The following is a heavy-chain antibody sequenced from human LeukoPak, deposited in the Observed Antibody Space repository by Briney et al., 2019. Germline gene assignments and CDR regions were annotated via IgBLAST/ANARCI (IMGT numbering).Heavy chain of an antibody. CDR1: GFTFSSYN. J-gene: IGHJ6*03. CDR3: VRGSCTSTSCFDYYYYYMDV. CDR2: ISISSSYI. V-gene: IGHV3-21*01. D-gene: IGHD2-2*01. Sequence: PGGSLRLSCAASGFTFSSYNMNWVRQAPGKGLKWVSSISISSSYIYYADSVKGRFTISRDNAKNSLYLQMNSLRAEDTAVYYCVRGSCTSTSCFDYYYYYMDVWGKGTTVTVSS.